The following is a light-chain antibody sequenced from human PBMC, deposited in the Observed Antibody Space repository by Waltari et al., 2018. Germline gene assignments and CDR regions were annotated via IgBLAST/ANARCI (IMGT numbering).Light chain of an antibody. CDR2: NTN. CDR1: SGSVSTTYY. J-gene: IGLJ2*01. Sequence: QTVVTQEPSFSVSPGGTVTLTCALISGSVSTTYYASWYQQTPGQAPRTLIYNTNTRSSGVPDRFSGSILANKAALTITGAQAEDESDYYCVLYLGSGSVVFGGGTKLTVL. V-gene: IGLV8-61*01. CDR3: VLYLGSGSVV.